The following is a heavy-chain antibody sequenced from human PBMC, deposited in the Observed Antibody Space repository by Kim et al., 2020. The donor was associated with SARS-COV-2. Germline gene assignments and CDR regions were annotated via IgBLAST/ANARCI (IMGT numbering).Heavy chain of an antibody. V-gene: IGHV1-2*05. CDR1: GYTFTTRY. Sequence: ASVKVSCKTSGYTFTTRYLHWVRQAPGHGLEWMGRINPDSGVTDYAQRFQGRVTMTRDKSISTVYMELSSLRSDDTVVYYCARGNTETIDYWGQGTLATVSS. CDR3: ARGNTETIDY. CDR2: INPDSGVT. J-gene: IGHJ4*02.